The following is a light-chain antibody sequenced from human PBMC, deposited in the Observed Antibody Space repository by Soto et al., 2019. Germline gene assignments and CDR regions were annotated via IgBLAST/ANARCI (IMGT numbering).Light chain of an antibody. CDR3: LQYYSYPYT. CDR2: AAS. Sequence: AIQMTQSPSSLSASVGDRVTITCRASQDIKNDLGWYQQKPGRAPKLLMYAASTLHTEVPLRFSGSGSGSDFTLTISSLQPEDFATYYCLQYYSYPYTFGQGTKLEIK. V-gene: IGKV1-6*01. CDR1: QDIKND. J-gene: IGKJ2*01.